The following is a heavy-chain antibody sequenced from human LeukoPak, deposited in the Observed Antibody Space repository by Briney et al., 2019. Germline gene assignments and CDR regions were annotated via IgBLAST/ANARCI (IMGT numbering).Heavy chain of an antibody. CDR1: GGSFSGYY. CDR3: ARDAINCSSTSCSISFDY. CDR2: INHSGST. J-gene: IGHJ4*02. V-gene: IGHV4-34*01. D-gene: IGHD2-2*01. Sequence: PSETLSLTCAVYGGSFSGYYWSWIRQPPGKGLEWIGEINHSGSTNYNPSLKSRVTISVDTSKNQFSLKLSSVTAADTAVYYCARDAINCSSTSCSISFDYWGQGTLVTVSS.